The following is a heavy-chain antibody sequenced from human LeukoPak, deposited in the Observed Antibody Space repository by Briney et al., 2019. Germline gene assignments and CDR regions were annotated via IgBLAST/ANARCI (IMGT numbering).Heavy chain of an antibody. V-gene: IGHV4-34*01. CDR1: GGSFSGYY. CDR3: ARHGPRGVASSAGNWFDP. D-gene: IGHD6-19*01. J-gene: IGHJ5*02. CDR2: INHSGST. Sequence: SETLSLTCAVYGGSFSGYYWSWIRQPPGKGLEWIGEINHSGSTNYNPSLKSRVTISVDTSKNQFSLKLSSVTAADTAVYYCARHGPRGVASSAGNWFDPWGQGTLVTVSS.